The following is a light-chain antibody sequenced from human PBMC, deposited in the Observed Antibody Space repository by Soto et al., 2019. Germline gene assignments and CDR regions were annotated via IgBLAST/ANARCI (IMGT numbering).Light chain of an antibody. CDR1: SSDVGRYNY. CDR3: NSYTTSSTYV. V-gene: IGLV2-14*03. J-gene: IGLJ1*01. Sequence: QSALTQPASVSGSPGQSITISCTGTSSDVGRYNYVSWYQHHPGKAPKLIFYDVSNRPSGVSERFSVSKSGYTASLTISGLQAEDEADYYGNSYTTSSTYVFGTGTKVTVL. CDR2: DVS.